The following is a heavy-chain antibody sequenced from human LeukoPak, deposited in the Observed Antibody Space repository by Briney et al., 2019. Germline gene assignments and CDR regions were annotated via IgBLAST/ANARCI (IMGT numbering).Heavy chain of an antibody. CDR3: ARSSYRSSSSV. D-gene: IGHD6-6*01. Sequence: PGGSLRLSCAVSGFTFSGFWMSWSRQAPGKGLEWVASINSDGSEGYYADVVKGRFTISRDNAENSLYLQINSLRAEDTAVYYCARSSYRSSSSVWGQGTMVTVSS. J-gene: IGHJ3*01. V-gene: IGHV3-7*03. CDR1: GFTFSGFW. CDR2: INSDGSEG.